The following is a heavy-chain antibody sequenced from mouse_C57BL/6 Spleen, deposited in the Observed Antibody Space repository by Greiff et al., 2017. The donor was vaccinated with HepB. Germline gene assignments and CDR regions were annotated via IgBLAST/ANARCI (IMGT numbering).Heavy chain of an antibody. CDR1: GYTFTSYW. Sequence: QVQLQQPGAELVKPGASVKLSCKASGYTFTSYWMHWVKQRPGQGLEWIGMIHPNSGSTNYNEKFKSKATLTVDKSSSTAYMQLSSLTSEDSAVYYCAPDGSGYALDYWGQGTTLTVSS. D-gene: IGHD3-2*02. CDR3: APDGSGYALDY. V-gene: IGHV1-64*01. CDR2: IHPNSGST. J-gene: IGHJ2*01.